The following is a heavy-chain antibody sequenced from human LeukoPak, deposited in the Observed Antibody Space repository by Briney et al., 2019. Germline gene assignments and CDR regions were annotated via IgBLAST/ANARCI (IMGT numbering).Heavy chain of an antibody. Sequence: GGSLRLSCAASGFTFSSYGMHWVRQAPGKGLEWVAVIWYDGSNKYYADSVKGRFTISRDNSKNTLYLQMNSLRAEDTAVYYCARARGVGYSSSRGNWFVPWGQGTLVTVSS. V-gene: IGHV3-33*01. CDR1: GFTFSSYG. D-gene: IGHD6-13*01. J-gene: IGHJ5*02. CDR3: ARARGVGYSSSRGNWFVP. CDR2: IWYDGSNK.